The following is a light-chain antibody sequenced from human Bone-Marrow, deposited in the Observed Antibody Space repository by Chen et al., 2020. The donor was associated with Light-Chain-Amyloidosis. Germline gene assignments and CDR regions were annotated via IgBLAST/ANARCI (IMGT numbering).Light chain of an antibody. CDR1: RANFGAGLA. CDR2: TNS. CDR3: QSYDGNLKIYV. J-gene: IGLJ1*01. V-gene: IGLV1-40*01. Sequence: QSLLTQPPSVSGAPGQRVTISCTGNRANFGAGLAVHWYQQLPGKAPKLLISTNSDRPSGVPDRVSGSKSGASASLAITGLQADDEGDYYCQSYDGNLKIYVFGTGTKVTVL.